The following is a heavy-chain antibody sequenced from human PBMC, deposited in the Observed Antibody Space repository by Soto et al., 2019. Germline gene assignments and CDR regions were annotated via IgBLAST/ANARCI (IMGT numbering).Heavy chain of an antibody. CDR3: ATARGYDSSGYYEIDAFDI. CDR2: IYYSGST. Sequence: PSESLSLTCTVSGGSISSGGYYWSWIRQHPGKGLEWVGNIYYSGSTYYNPTLKSRVTISVDASKNQFSLKLSSVTAADTAVYYCATARGYDSSGYYEIDAFDIWGQGTMVTVS. J-gene: IGHJ3*02. CDR1: GGSISSGGYY. D-gene: IGHD3-22*01. V-gene: IGHV4-31*03.